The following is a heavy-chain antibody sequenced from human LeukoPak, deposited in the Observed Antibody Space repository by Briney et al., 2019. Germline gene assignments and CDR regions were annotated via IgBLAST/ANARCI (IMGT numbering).Heavy chain of an antibody. CDR3: ARGKSSGWYEDWFDP. J-gene: IGHJ5*02. CDR2: IIPIFGTA. Sequence: ASVKVSCKASGGTFSSYAISWVRQAPGQGLEWMGGIIPIFGTANYAQKFQGRVTITTDESTSTAYMELSSLRSEDTAVYYCARGKSSGWYEDWFDPWGQGTLVTVSS. CDR1: GGTFSSYA. D-gene: IGHD6-19*01. V-gene: IGHV1-69*05.